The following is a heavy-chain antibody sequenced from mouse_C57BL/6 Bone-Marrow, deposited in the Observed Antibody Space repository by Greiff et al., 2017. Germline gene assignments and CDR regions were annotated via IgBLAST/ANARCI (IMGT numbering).Heavy chain of an antibody. J-gene: IGHJ2*01. CDR3: ASSSMVTTEYYFDY. D-gene: IGHD2-2*01. CDR2: IYIGNGYT. Sequence: EVQRVESGAELVRPGSSVKMSCKTSGYTFTSYGINWVKQRPGQGLEWIGYIYIGNGYTEYNEKFKGKAILTSDTSSSTAYMQLSSLTSEDSAIYCCASSSMVTTEYYFDYWGQGTTLSVSS. V-gene: IGHV1-58*01. CDR1: GYTFTSYG.